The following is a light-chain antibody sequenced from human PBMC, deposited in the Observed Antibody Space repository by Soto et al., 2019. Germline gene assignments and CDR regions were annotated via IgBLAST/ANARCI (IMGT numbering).Light chain of an antibody. Sequence: QSALTQPGSMSRTTGQSITITCTSTSSDVGAYNYVSWFQQHPGKAPTLLISEVSNRSSGVSHRFSGSKSGNAASLTISGLQAEDEADYFCFSFTTDWTHVFGTGTKVTVL. J-gene: IGLJ1*01. CDR2: EVS. V-gene: IGLV2-14*01. CDR3: FSFTTDWTHV. CDR1: SSDVGAYNY.